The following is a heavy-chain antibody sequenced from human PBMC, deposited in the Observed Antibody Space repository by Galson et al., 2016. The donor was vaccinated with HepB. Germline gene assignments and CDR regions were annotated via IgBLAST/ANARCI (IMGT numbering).Heavy chain of an antibody. J-gene: IGHJ3*01. D-gene: IGHD4-17*01. CDR2: ISYDESDK. CDR1: GFTFSNYA. V-gene: IGHV3-30*18. CDR3: AKDVTLYGDYPDGFDV. Sequence: SLRLSCAASGFTFSNYAMHWVRQAPGKGLEWVAVISYDESDKYYADFVKGRFTISRDNSKNTLYLQMNSLRVEDTAVFYCAKDVTLYGDYPDGFDVWGQGTMVTVSS.